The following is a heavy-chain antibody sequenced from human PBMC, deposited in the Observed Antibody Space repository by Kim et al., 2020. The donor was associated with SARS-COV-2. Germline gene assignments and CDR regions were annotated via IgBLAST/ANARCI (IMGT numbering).Heavy chain of an antibody. V-gene: IGHV3-21*01. Sequence: YIYYADSVKGRFTISRDNAKNSLYLQMNSLRAEDTAVYYCAPRPYGDYGYWGQGTLVTVSS. J-gene: IGHJ4*02. CDR2: YI. D-gene: IGHD4-17*01. CDR3: APRPYGDYGY.